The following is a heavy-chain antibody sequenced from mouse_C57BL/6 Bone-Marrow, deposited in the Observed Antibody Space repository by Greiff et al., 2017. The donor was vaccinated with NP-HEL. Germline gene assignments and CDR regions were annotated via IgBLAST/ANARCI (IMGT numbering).Heavy chain of an antibody. J-gene: IGHJ2*01. Sequence: QVQLQQSGPELVKPGASVKISCKASGYSFTSYYIHWVKQRPGQGLEWIGWIYPGSGNTKYNEKFKGKATLTADTSSSTAYMQLSSLTSEDSAVYYCARYITGYFDYWGQGTTLTVSS. D-gene: IGHD1-1*01. CDR1: GYSFTSYY. CDR3: ARYITGYFDY. CDR2: IYPGSGNT. V-gene: IGHV1-66*01.